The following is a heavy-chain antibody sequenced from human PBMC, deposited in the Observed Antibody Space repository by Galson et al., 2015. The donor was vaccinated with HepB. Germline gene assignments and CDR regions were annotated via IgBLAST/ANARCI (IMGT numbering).Heavy chain of an antibody. D-gene: IGHD3-9*01. J-gene: IGHJ4*02. CDR2: IDPSDSYI. V-gene: IGHV5-10-1*01. Sequence: QSGAEVKKPGESLRISCKASGYSFTSHWISWVRQTPGKGLEWMGRIDPSDSYINDSPSLQGHVTLSVDKSVNTAYLQWSSLKAPDTGIYYCARHDSLTGYYQDYWGQGTLVTVSS. CDR1: GYSFTSHW. CDR3: ARHDSLTGYYQDY.